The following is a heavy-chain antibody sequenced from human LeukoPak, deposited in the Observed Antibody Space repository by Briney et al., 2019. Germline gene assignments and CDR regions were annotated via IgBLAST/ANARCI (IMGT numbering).Heavy chain of an antibody. CDR1: GFTFSSYW. CDR3: AKDQYSSGWYGVSYFDY. J-gene: IGHJ4*02. CDR2: INSDGSST. Sequence: GSLRLSCAASGFTFSSYWMHWVRQAPGKGLVWVSRINSDGSSTSYADSVKGRFTISRDNSKNTLYLQMNSLRAEDTAVYYCAKDQYSSGWYGVSYFDYWGQGTLVTVSS. V-gene: IGHV3-74*01. D-gene: IGHD6-19*01.